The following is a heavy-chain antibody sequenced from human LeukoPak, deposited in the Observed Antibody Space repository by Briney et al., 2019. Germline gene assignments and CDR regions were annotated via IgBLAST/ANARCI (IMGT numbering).Heavy chain of an antibody. CDR3: ASSSSEDY. D-gene: IGHD2-2*01. V-gene: IGHV3-48*03. CDR2: ISGSGSST. Sequence: PGGSLRLSCAASGFTFSSIDMNWVRQAPGKGLEWVSYISGSGSSTFHADSVKGRFTISRDNAKNSLFLQMHSLRAEDTAVYYCASSSSEDYWGPGPLVTVSS. CDR1: GFTFSSID. J-gene: IGHJ4*02.